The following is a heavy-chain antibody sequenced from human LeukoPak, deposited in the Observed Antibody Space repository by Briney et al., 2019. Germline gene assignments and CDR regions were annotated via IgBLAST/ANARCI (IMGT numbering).Heavy chain of an antibody. CDR1: GGSISSGDYY. V-gene: IGHV4-30-4*01. Sequence: SETLSLTCTVSGGSISSGDYYWSWIRQPPGKGLEWIGYIYNNGRTYYNPSLKSRVTISVDTSKNLFSLKVSSVTAADAAVYYCARGCSSSWSSFDYWGQGTLVTVSS. J-gene: IGHJ4*02. CDR3: ARGCSSSWSSFDY. CDR2: IYNNGRT. D-gene: IGHD6-13*01.